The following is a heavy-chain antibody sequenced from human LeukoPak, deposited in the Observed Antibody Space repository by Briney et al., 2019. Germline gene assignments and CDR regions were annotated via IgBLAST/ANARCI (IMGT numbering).Heavy chain of an antibody. CDR1: GGSISSYY. V-gene: IGHV4-59*01. J-gene: IGHJ4*02. Sequence: SETLSLTCTVSGGSISSYYWSWIRQPPGKGLEWIGYIYYSGSTNYNPSLKSRVTISVDTSKNQFSLKLSSVTAADTAVYYCARAVEMASFWSFDYWGQGTLSPSPQ. D-gene: IGHD5-24*01. CDR3: ARAVEMASFWSFDY. CDR2: IYYSGST.